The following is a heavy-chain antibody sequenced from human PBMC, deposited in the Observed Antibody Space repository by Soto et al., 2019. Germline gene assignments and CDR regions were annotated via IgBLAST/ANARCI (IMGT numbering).Heavy chain of an antibody. CDR3: ARVTGTLSY. V-gene: IGHV1-18*01. CDR1: GYSFTSYG. Sequence: QVLLVQSGAEVKEPGASVKVSCEASGYSFTSYGFNWVRQAPGQGLEWMGWISSDNGNTHYAQNVQGRVTMTRDTSTRTAYMELRSLTSDDTAVYYCARVTGTLSYWGQGTLVTVSS. D-gene: IGHD1-20*01. CDR2: ISSDNGNT. J-gene: IGHJ4*02.